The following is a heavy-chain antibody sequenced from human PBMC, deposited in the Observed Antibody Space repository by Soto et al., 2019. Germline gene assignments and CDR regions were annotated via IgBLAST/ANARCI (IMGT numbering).Heavy chain of an antibody. J-gene: IGHJ5*02. V-gene: IGHV1-2*02. Sequence: QVQLVQSGAEVKKPGASVKVSCKASGYTFTGYYMHWVRQAPGQGLEWMGWINPNSGGTNYAQKFQGRVTMTRDTSISTAYMELSRRRSDDTAVYYCARRVGDYDILTGPFDPWGQGTLVTVSS. CDR1: GYTFTGYY. CDR3: ARRVGDYDILTGPFDP. D-gene: IGHD3-9*01. CDR2: INPNSGGT.